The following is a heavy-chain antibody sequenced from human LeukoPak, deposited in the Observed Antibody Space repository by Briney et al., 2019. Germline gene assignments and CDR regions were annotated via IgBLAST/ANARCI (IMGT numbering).Heavy chain of an antibody. D-gene: IGHD3-22*01. V-gene: IGHV3-21*01. J-gene: IGHJ4*02. Sequence: GGSLRLSCAASGFTFSSYSMKWVRQAPGKGLKCVSSISSSSSYIYYADSGKGRFTIYRDNAKNSLYLQMNSLRAEDTAVYYCARGYDSSGYHYGYWGQGTLVTVSS. CDR3: ARGYDSSGYHYGY. CDR2: ISSSSSYI. CDR1: GFTFSSYS.